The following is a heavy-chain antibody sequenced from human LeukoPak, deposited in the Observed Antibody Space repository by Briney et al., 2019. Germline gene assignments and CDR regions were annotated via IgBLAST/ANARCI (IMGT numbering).Heavy chain of an antibody. CDR1: GFTFSSYG. CDR3: AKEAIVYPFDY. V-gene: IGHV3-30*18. D-gene: IGHD5/OR15-5a*01. CDR2: ISYDGSNK. Sequence: GGSLRLSCAASGFTFSSYGMHWVRQAPGKGLEWVAVISYDGSNKYYADSVKGRFTISRDNSKNTLYLQMNSLRAEDTAVYYCAKEAIVYPFDYWGQGTLVTVSS. J-gene: IGHJ4*02.